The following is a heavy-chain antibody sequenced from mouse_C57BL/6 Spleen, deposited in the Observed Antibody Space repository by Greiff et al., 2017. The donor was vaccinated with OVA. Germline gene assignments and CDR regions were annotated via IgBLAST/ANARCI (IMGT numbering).Heavy chain of an antibody. CDR3: ARSGYGYAMDY. J-gene: IGHJ4*01. D-gene: IGHD2-10*02. CDR1: GYTFTDYN. CDR2: INPNNGGT. Sequence: EVKLMESGPELVKPGASVKIPCKASGYTFTDYNMDWVKQSHGKSLEWIGDINPNNGGTIYNQKFKGKATLTVVKSSSTAYMELRSLTSEDTAVYYCARSGYGYAMDYWGQGTSVTVSS. V-gene: IGHV1-18*01.